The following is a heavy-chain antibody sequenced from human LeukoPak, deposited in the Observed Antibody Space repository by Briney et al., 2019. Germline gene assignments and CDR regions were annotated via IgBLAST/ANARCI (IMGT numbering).Heavy chain of an antibody. CDR3: AKYRSGWTEVDY. D-gene: IGHD6-19*01. CDR2: ITTNGGST. CDR1: GFTFNNYG. V-gene: IGHV3-23*01. J-gene: IGHJ4*02. Sequence: GGSLRLSCAASGFTFNNYGMHWVRQAPGKGLEWVSIITTNGGSTHYADSVRGRFTVSRDNSKNTLFLQINSLRAEDTAIYYCAKYRSGWTEVDYWGQGTLVTVSS.